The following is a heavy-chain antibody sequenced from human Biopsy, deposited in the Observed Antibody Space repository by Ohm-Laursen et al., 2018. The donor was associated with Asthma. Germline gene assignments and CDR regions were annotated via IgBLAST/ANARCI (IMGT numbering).Heavy chain of an antibody. J-gene: IGHJ6*02. CDR3: ARPSPNRDILYYYYHMDV. CDR1: GYSLTDLS. D-gene: IGHD3-3*02. CDR2: HDHEEGGT. V-gene: IGHV1-24*01. Sequence: SVKVSCKISGYSLTDLSMHWVRQAPGQGLERMGGHDHEEGGTVNARRFQGRVTITADIFTRTVYMELSGLRFDDTAIYYCARPSPNRDILYYYYHMDVWGQGTTVIVSS.